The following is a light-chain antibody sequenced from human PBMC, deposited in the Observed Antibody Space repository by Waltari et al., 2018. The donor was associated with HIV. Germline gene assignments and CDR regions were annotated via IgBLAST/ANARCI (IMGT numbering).Light chain of an antibody. V-gene: IGKV3-20*01. Sequence: DIVLTQSPGTLSLSPGERATLTCRASQSISSRFLAWYQQKLGQAPRLLIYGASRMAAGIPDRFSGSGSGTDFTLTINRLEPEDCGVFYCHHYGSSPFTFGPGTKVDIK. CDR2: GAS. CDR3: HHYGSSPFT. J-gene: IGKJ3*01. CDR1: QSISSRF.